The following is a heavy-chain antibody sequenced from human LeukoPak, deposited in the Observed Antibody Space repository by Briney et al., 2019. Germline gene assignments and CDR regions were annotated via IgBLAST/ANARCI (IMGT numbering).Heavy chain of an antibody. CDR1: GFTFSSYG. CDR3: ARRDGYRGMDV. CDR2: ISYDGSNK. J-gene: IGHJ6*02. V-gene: IGHV3-30*03. D-gene: IGHD5-24*01. Sequence: GRSLRLSCAASGFTFSSYGMHWVRQAPGKGLEWVAVISYDGSNKYYADSVKGRFTISRDNSKNTLYLQTNSLRAEDTAVYYCARRDGYRGMDVWGQGTTVTASS.